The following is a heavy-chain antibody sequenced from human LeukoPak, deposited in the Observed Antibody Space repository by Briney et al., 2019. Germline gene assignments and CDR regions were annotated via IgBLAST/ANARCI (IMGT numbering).Heavy chain of an antibody. V-gene: IGHV4-30-2*02. CDR3: ARCKRAYDSYGMDV. J-gene: IGHJ6*02. CDR2: IYHSGST. D-gene: IGHD4/OR15-4a*01. Sequence: SQTLSLTCTVSGGSISSGGYYWSWIRQPPGKGLEWIGYIYHSGSTYYNPSLKSRVTISVDRSKNQFSLKLSSVTAADTAVYYCARCKRAYDSYGMDVWGQGTTVTVFS. CDR1: GGSISSGGYY.